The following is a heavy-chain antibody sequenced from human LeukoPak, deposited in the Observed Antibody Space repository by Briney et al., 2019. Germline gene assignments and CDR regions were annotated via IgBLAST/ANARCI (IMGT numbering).Heavy chain of an antibody. CDR2: INPNSGGT. D-gene: IGHD1-26*01. Sequence: ASVKVSCKASGYTFTGYYMHWVRQAPGQGLEWMGWINPNSGGTNYAQKFQGRVTMTRDTSISTAYMELSRLRSDDTAVYYCARGSVEWELEVRLLNYWGQGTLVTVSS. V-gene: IGHV1-2*02. CDR1: GYTFTGYY. CDR3: ARGSVEWELEVRLLNY. J-gene: IGHJ4*02.